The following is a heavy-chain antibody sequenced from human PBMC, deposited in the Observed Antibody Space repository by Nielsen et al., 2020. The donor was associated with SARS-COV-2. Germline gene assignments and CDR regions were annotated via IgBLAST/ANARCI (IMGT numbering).Heavy chain of an antibody. CDR1: GGSISSYY. Sequence: SETLSLTCTVSGGSISSYYWSWIRQPPGKGLEWIGYIYYSGSTNYNPSLKSRVTISVDTSKNQFSLKLSSVTAADTAVYYCARVITMVRGVIISWFDPWGQGTLVTVSS. CDR3: ARVITMVRGVIISWFDP. V-gene: IGHV4-59*12. D-gene: IGHD3-10*01. CDR2: IYYSGST. J-gene: IGHJ5*02.